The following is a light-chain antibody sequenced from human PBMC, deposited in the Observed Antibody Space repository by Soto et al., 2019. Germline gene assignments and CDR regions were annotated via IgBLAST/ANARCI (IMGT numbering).Light chain of an antibody. J-gene: IGKJ1*01. CDR1: QSVNSSY. Sequence: EIVSTQSPGTLSLSPGERATLSCRASQSVNSSYLAWYQQKPGQAPRLLIYGASSRATGIPDRFSGSGSGTDFTLTISRLEPEDFAVYYCQQYGSSPQTFGQGTKVEIK. CDR2: GAS. CDR3: QQYGSSPQT. V-gene: IGKV3-20*01.